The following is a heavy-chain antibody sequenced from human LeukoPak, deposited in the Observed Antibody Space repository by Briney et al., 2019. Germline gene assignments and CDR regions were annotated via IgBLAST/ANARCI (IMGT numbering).Heavy chain of an antibody. CDR1: GFTFSSYG. Sequence: GGSLRLSCAASGFTFSSYGMHWVRQAPGKGLEWVAFIRYDGSNKYYADSVKGRFTISRDNSKNTLYLQMNSLRAEDTAVYYCAKAALGARTGDAFDIWGQGTMVTVSS. D-gene: IGHD1-26*01. CDR2: IRYDGSNK. CDR3: AKAALGARTGDAFDI. V-gene: IGHV3-30*02. J-gene: IGHJ3*02.